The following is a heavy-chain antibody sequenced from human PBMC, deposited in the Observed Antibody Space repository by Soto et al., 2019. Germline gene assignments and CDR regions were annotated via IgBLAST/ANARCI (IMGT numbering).Heavy chain of an antibody. Sequence: PSETLSLTCAVYGGSFSGYYWSWIRQPPGKGLEWIGEINHSGSTNYNPSLKSRVTISVDTSKNQFSLKLSSVTAADTAVYYCARGKRGGNSGIDYLGQGTLVTVSS. CDR3: ARGKRGGNSGIDY. CDR1: GGSFSGYY. V-gene: IGHV4-34*01. J-gene: IGHJ4*02. D-gene: IGHD2-21*02. CDR2: INHSGST.